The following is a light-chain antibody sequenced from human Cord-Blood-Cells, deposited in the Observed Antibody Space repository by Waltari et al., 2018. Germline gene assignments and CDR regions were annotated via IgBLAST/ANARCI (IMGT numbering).Light chain of an antibody. J-gene: IGKJ2*03. CDR3: QQNYSTPYS. V-gene: IGKV1-39*01. CDR1: QSISSY. Sequence: DIQMTQSPSSLSASVADRVTITCRASQSISSYLNWYQQKPGKAPKLLIYAASSFQSGVPSRFSGSGSGTDFTLTISSLQPEDFATYYCQQNYSTPYSFGQGTKLEIK. CDR2: AAS.